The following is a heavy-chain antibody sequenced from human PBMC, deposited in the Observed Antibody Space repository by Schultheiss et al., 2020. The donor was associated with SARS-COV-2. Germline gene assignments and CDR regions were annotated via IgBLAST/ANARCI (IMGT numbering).Heavy chain of an antibody. D-gene: IGHD6-19*01. CDR1: GGSISSYY. CDR2: IYHSGST. V-gene: IGHV4-59*12. Sequence: SQTLSLTCTVSGGSISSYYWSWIRQPPGKGLEWIGEIYHSGSTNYNPSLKSRVTISVDKSKNQFSLKLSSVTAADTTVYYCAKGFIAVAGVNWFDPWGQGTLVTVSS. J-gene: IGHJ5*02. CDR3: AKGFIAVAGVNWFDP.